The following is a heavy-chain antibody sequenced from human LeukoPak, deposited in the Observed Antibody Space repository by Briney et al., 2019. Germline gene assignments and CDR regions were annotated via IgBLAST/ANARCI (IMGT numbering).Heavy chain of an antibody. V-gene: IGHV1-69*13. J-gene: IGHJ4*02. Sequence: ASVKVSCKASGGTFSSYAISWVRQAPGQGLEWMGGIIPIFGTANYAQKFQGRVTITADESTSTAYMELSSLRSEDTAVYYCARVSSSGWYPGGRFEDYWGQGTLVTVSS. CDR1: GGTFSSYA. D-gene: IGHD6-19*01. CDR2: IIPIFGTA. CDR3: ARVSSSGWYPGGRFEDY.